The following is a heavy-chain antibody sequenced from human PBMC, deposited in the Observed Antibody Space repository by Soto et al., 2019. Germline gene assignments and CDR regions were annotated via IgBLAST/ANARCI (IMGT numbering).Heavy chain of an antibody. J-gene: IGHJ4*02. CDR1: GFTFSDNY. CDR2: INSRSSST. V-gene: IGHV3-11*05. Sequence: QVQLVESGGGLVKPGGSLRLSCAASGFTFSDNYMSWIRQAPGKGLEWVSYINSRSSSTNYAGSVKGRFTISRDNAKNFLYLPMSSLTVEDTAVYYCVKGRNWASGSDYRGQGTLVTVSS. CDR3: VKGRNWASGSDY. D-gene: IGHD7-27*01.